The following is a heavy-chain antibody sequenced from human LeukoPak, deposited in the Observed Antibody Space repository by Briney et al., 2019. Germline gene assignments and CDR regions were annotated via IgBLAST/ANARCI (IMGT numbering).Heavy chain of an antibody. J-gene: IGHJ6*03. CDR2: IRYDGSNK. CDR1: GFTFSSYG. Sequence: GGSLRLSCAASGFTFSSYGMHWVRQAPGKGLEWLAFIRYDGSNKYYADSVKGRFTISRDNSKNTLYLQMNSLRAEDTAVYYCAKERTLYYYYMDVWGKGTTVTVSS. D-gene: IGHD2-2*01. CDR3: AKERTLYYYYMDV. V-gene: IGHV3-30*02.